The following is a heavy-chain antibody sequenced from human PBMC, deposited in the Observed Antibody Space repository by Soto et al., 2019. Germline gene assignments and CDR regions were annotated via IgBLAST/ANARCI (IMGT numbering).Heavy chain of an antibody. CDR3: AREDRDRETGLVPAAIDGMDV. CDR2: IIPIFGIA. J-gene: IGHJ6*02. V-gene: IGHV1-69*08. D-gene: IGHD2-2*01. Sequence: QVQLVQSGAEVKKPESSVKVSCKASGGTFSWYSITWVRQAPGHGLEWIGRIIPIFGIASYAQKFQGRVTITADESTSTAYMELSSLRSDDTAVYYCAREDRDRETGLVPAAIDGMDVWGQGTTVTVSS. CDR1: GGTFSWYS.